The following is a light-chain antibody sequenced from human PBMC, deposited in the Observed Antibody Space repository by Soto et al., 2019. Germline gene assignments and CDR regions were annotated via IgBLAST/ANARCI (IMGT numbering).Light chain of an antibody. V-gene: IGKV1-16*01. CDR2: AAS. CDR3: QQYYSFLLT. J-gene: IGKJ4*01. CDR1: QGVHNY. Sequence: DIQVTQSPSAMSASVGDRVTITCRASQGVHNYLIWFQQRPGKAPKLLVFAASSLQSGVPSRFSGSGSGTDFTLTISCLQSEDFATYYCQQYYSFLLTFGGGTKVDIK.